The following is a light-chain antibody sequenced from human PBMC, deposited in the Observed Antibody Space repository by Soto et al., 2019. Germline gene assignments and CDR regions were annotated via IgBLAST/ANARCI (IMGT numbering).Light chain of an antibody. V-gene: IGLV2-14*01. CDR3: SSYTSSSIDHV. CDR2: EVS. Sequence: QSALTQPASVSGSPGQSITISCTGTSSDVGGYNCVSWYQQHPGKAPKLMIYEVSNRPSGVSNRFSGSKSGNTASLTISGLQAEDEADYYCSSYTSSSIDHVFGTGTKLTVL. J-gene: IGLJ1*01. CDR1: SSDVGGYNC.